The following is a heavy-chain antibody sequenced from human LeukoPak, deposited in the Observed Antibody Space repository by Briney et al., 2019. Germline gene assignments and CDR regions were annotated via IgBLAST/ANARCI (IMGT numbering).Heavy chain of an antibody. CDR1: GYSFTSYW. CDR2: IYPGDSDT. J-gene: IGHJ6*03. Sequence: GESLKISCKGSGYSFTSYWIGWVRQMPGKGLEWMGIIYPGDSDTKYSPSFQGQVTISADKSISTAYLQWSSLKASDTAMYYCARAHKFSYYYYYMDVWGKGTTVTVSS. V-gene: IGHV5-51*01. CDR3: ARAHKFSYYYYYMDV.